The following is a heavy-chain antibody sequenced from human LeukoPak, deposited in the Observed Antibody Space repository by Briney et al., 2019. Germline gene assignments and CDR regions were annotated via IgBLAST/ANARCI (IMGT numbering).Heavy chain of an antibody. V-gene: IGHV4-38-2*01. Sequence: NPSETLSLTCAVSGYSISSVYYWGWIRQPPGKGLEWIGSIYHSGSTYYNPSLKSRVTISVDTSKNQFSLKLSSVTAADTAVYYCARGKVVHLDYYFDYWGQGTLVTVSS. D-gene: IGHD1-1*01. CDR2: IYHSGST. CDR1: GYSISSVYY. CDR3: ARGKVVHLDYYFDY. J-gene: IGHJ4*02.